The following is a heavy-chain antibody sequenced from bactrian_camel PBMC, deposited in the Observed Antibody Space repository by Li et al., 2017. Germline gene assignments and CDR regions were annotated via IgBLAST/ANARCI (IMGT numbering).Heavy chain of an antibody. CDR2: TYVDGSA. CDR1: GYRYTGNC. CDR3: AAVERRYGGSWYSVSFGLAS. Sequence: HVQLVESGGGSVQAGGSLRLSCEASGYRYTGNCMGWFRRVPGKEREAVAVTYVDGSAMYADSVKGRFTISRDNAKNTVYLELNSLKTEDMAMYYCAAVERRYGGSWYSVSFGLASWGQGTQVTVS. J-gene: IGHJ6*01. D-gene: IGHD6*01. V-gene: IGHV3S53*01.